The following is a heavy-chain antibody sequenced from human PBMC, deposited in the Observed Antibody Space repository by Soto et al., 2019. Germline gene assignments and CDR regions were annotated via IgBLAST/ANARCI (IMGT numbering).Heavy chain of an antibody. CDR1: GGSISTSAYY. J-gene: IGHJ4*02. CDR2: IYYSGTS. D-gene: IGHD5-12*01. CDR3: ASRVEGLYSGNDRYYFDY. V-gene: IGHV4-39*01. Sequence: SETLSLTCTVSGGSISTSAYYWGRIRQPPGKGLEWIGTIYYSGTSYHNPSLKSRVTISVDTSKNQFSLTLTSVTAADTAVYYCASRVEGLYSGNDRYYFDYWGQGTLVTVSS.